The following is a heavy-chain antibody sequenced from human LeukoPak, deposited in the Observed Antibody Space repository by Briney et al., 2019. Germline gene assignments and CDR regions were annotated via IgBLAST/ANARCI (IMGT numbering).Heavy chain of an antibody. J-gene: IGHJ4*02. CDR3: ARDLHYDYGGRQTLHDY. V-gene: IGHV3-48*04. CDR1: GFTFSSYS. D-gene: IGHD4-23*01. Sequence: PGGSLRLSCAASGFTFSSYSMNWVRQAPGKGLEWVSYISSSSSTIYYADSVKGRFTISRDNAKNSLYLQMNSLRAEDTAVYYCARDLHYDYGGRQTLHDYWGQGTLVTVSS. CDR2: ISSSSSTI.